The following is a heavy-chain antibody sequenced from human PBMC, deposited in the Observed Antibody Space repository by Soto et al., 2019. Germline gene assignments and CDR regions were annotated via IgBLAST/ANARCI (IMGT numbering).Heavy chain of an antibody. Sequence: SETLSLTCAVYGGSISGHYWNWIRQPPGKGLEWIGEINHSGRTNYNPSLKSRVTMSVDTSKNQFSLNLGSVTAADTAVYYCARGNIAAALVYWGRGTQVTVSS. CDR2: INHSGRT. CDR1: GGSISGHY. J-gene: IGHJ4*02. D-gene: IGHD6-13*01. CDR3: ARGNIAAALVY. V-gene: IGHV4-34*01.